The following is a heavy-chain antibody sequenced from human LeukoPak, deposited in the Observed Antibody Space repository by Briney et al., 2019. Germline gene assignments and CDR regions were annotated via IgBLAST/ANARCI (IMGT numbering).Heavy chain of an antibody. CDR1: GYTFSDYY. CDR2: VDPEDGET. V-gene: IGHV1-69-2*01. Sequence: ASVKVSCKVSGYTFSDYYMHWVQQAPGKGLEWLGLVDPEDGETIYAEKFQGRVTITADTSTDTAYMELSSLRSEDTAVYYCATESIVVVPAAKGRWFDPWGQGTLVTVSS. J-gene: IGHJ5*02. CDR3: ATESIVVVPAAKGRWFDP. D-gene: IGHD2-2*01.